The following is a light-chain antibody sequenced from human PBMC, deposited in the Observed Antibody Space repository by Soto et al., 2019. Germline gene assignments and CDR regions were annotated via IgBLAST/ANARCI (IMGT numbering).Light chain of an antibody. Sequence: EIVLTQSPATLSVSPGERATLSGRASQSVSSKLAWYQQRPGQSPRLLIYGASTRATDIPARFSGSGSGTEFTLTISSLQSEDFAVYYCQQYKDWFSITFGHGTRLEIK. CDR2: GAS. CDR1: QSVSSK. J-gene: IGKJ5*01. CDR3: QQYKDWFSIT. V-gene: IGKV3-15*01.